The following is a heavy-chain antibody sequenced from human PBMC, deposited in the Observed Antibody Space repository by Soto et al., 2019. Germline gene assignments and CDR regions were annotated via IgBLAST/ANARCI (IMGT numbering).Heavy chain of an antibody. CDR2: IYYSGST. Sequence: QVQLQESGPGLVKPSQTLSLTCTVSGGSISSGDYYWSWIRQPPGKGLEWIGYIYYSGSTYYNPYLKRRVTISVDTSKNQFSLKLSSVTAADTAVYYCASSDYYYDSSGQTNWFDPWGQGTLVTVSS. CDR1: GGSISSGDYY. D-gene: IGHD3-22*01. V-gene: IGHV4-30-4*01. CDR3: ASSDYYYDSSGQTNWFDP. J-gene: IGHJ5*02.